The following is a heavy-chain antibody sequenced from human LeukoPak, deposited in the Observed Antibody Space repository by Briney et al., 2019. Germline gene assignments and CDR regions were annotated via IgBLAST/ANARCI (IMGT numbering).Heavy chain of an antibody. V-gene: IGHV3-21*01. Sequence: GGSVRLSCAASGFTFSSYSMNWVRQAPGKGLEWVSSISSSSSYIYYADSVKGRFTISRDNAKNSLYLQMNSLRAEDTAVYYCAITVTTGRFDPWGQGTLVTVSS. CDR1: GFTFSSYS. CDR3: AITVTTGRFDP. D-gene: IGHD4-11*01. J-gene: IGHJ5*02. CDR2: ISSSSSYI.